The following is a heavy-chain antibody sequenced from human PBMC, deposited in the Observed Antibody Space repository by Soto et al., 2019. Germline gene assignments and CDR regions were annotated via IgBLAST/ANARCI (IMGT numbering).Heavy chain of an antibody. CDR1: GFTFSTYE. CDR3: VRGGGGGLFDP. Sequence: PGGSLRLSCAASGFTFSTYEMYWVRQAPGKGLEWVSYISSSSNAIYYADSVKGRFTISRDNARRSLSLQMNSLTVDDTAIYYCVRGGGGGLFDPWGQGSMVTVSS. CDR2: ISSSSNAI. D-gene: IGHD2-15*01. V-gene: IGHV3-48*03. J-gene: IGHJ5*02.